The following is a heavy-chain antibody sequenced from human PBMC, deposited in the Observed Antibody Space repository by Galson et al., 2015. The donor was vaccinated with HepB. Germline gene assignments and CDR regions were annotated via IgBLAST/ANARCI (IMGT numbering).Heavy chain of an antibody. CDR3: ARDGLSALSMVVEPASGFDH. J-gene: IGHJ4*02. CDR2: IWNDGSYE. CDR1: GFIFSSHG. Sequence: SLRLSCAASGFIFSSHGMHWVRQAPGKGLEWVAVIWNDGSYEDYVDSVKGRFTISRDNSKNTLYLQMSSLRVEDTAVYYCARDGLSALSMVVEPASGFDHWGQGTLVSVSS. D-gene: IGHD2-15*01. V-gene: IGHV3-33*01.